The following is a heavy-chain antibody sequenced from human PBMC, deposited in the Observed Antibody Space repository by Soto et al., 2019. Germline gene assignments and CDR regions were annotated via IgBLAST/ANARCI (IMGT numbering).Heavy chain of an antibody. V-gene: IGHV1-3*01. J-gene: IGHJ4*02. CDR2: INAGNGNT. D-gene: IGHD1-20*01. CDR3: ARGITLPNPLAY. CDR1: GYTFTSYA. Sequence: SVKVSCKASGYTFTSYAMHWVRQAPGQRLEWMGWINAGNGNTKYSQKFQGRVTITRDTSASTAYMELSSLRSEDTAVYYCARGITLPNPLAYWGQGTLVTVSS.